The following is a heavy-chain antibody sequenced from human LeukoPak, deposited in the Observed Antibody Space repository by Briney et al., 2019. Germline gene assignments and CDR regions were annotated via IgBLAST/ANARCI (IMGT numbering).Heavy chain of an antibody. CDR1: GFTFGDYA. CDR2: IRSKAYGGTT. V-gene: IGHV3-49*04. D-gene: IGHD3-3*01. CDR3: TRDLYDFWSGYLLDY. J-gene: IGHJ4*02. Sequence: GGSLRLSCTASGFTFGDYAMSWVRQAPGKGLEWVGFIRSKAYGGTTEYAASVKGRFTISRDDSKSIAYLQMNSLKTGDTAVYYCTRDLYDFWSGYLLDYWGQGTLVTVSS.